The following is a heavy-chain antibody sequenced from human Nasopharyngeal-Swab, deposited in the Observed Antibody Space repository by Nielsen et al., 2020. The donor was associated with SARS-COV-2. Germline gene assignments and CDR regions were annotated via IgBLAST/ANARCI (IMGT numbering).Heavy chain of an antibody. D-gene: IGHD5-24*01. CDR2: MYKSGNT. J-gene: IGHJ6*02. CDR1: GGSNSRYY. CDR3: TSTFEMNPYYGMGV. V-gene: IGHV4-59*01. Sequence: SETLSLTCSVSGGSNSRYYWSWVRQSAGKGLEWIGNMYKSGNTNYNPSLKSRVTISVDTSKNQFSLKLSSVTAADTAVYYCTSTFEMNPYYGMGVWGQGTTVTVSS.